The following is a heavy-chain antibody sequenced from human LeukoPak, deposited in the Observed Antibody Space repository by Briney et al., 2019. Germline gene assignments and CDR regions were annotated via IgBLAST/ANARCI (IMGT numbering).Heavy chain of an antibody. V-gene: IGHV3-23*01. CDR3: ARGDYDNPY. CDR1: GFTFSTYG. CDR2: ISVSGGST. J-gene: IGHJ4*02. D-gene: IGHD3-22*01. Sequence: GGTLRLSCAVSGFTFSTYGMSWVRQAPGKGLEWVSTISVSGGSTYYADSVKGRFTISRDNSKNTLYLQMNSLRAEDTAVYYCARGDYDNPYWGQGTLVTVSS.